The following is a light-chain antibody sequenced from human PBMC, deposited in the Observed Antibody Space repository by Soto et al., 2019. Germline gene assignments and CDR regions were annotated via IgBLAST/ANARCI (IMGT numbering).Light chain of an antibody. V-gene: IGKV3-11*01. J-gene: IGKJ5*01. CDR2: GAF. CDR3: QQRSDWPPIT. CDR1: PSVANF. Sequence: EIVLTQSPATLSLSPGERATLSCRASPSVANFVAWYQQKPGQAPRLLIYGAFNRATGIPARFSGSGSGTDFTLTISSLESGDSATYYCQQRSDWPPITFGQGTRLEIK.